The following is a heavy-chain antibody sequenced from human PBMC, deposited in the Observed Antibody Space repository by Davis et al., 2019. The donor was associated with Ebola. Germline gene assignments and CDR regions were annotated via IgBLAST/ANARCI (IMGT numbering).Heavy chain of an antibody. D-gene: IGHD1-26*01. CDR2: INPNSGGT. V-gene: IGHV1-2*04. Sequence: ASVQVSCKASAYTFTGYYMLWVRQAPGQGREWMGWINPNSGGTNYAQKFHVWVTMTRDTSISTAYLELSRLRSDDTAVYYCARGSGYDSYGMDVWGKGTTVTVSS. CDR1: AYTFTGYY. CDR3: ARGSGYDSYGMDV. J-gene: IGHJ6*04.